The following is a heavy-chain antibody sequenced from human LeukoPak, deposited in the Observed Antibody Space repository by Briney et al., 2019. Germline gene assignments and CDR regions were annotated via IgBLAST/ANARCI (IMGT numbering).Heavy chain of an antibody. CDR3: ARTTEAHSWRTRYYDYYMDV. CDR1: GYSISSGYY. CDR2: IYYSGST. J-gene: IGHJ6*03. Sequence: SETLSLTCTVSGYSISSGYYWGWIRQPPGKGLEWIGYIYYSGSTNYNPSLKSRVTISVDTSKNQFSLKLSSVTAADTAVYYCARTTEAHSWRTRYYDYYMDVWGKGTTVTVSS. V-gene: IGHV4-61*01. D-gene: IGHD6-13*01.